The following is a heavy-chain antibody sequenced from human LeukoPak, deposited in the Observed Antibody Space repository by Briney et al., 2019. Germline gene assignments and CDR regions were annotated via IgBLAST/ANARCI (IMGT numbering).Heavy chain of an antibody. D-gene: IGHD3-10*01. CDR1: GYTFTSYG. CDR2: ISAYNGNT. J-gene: IGHJ4*02. Sequence: ASVKVSCKASGYTFTSYGISWVRQAPGQGLEWMGWISAYNGNTNYAQKLQGRVTMTTDTSTSTAYMELRSLRSDDTAVYYCARDSLRLYYGSGSYYYFDYWGQGTLVTVSS. V-gene: IGHV1-18*01. CDR3: ARDSLRLYYGSGSYYYFDY.